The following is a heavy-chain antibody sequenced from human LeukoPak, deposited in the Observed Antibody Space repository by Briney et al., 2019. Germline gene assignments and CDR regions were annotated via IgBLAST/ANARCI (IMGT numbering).Heavy chain of an antibody. CDR3: ARQGRILWGPYYYYYYMDV. V-gene: IGHV4-34*01. CDR2: INHSGST. CDR1: GGSFSGYY. Sequence: SETLSLTCAVYGGSFSGYYWSWIRQPPGKGLEWIGEINHSGSTNYNPSLKSRVTISVDTSKNQFSLKLSSVTAADTAVYYCARQGRILWGPYYYYYYMDVWGKGTTVTISS. D-gene: IGHD2-21*01. J-gene: IGHJ6*03.